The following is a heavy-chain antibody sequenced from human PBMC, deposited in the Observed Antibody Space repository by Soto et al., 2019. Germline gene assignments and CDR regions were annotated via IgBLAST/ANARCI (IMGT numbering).Heavy chain of an antibody. D-gene: IGHD3-16*01. Sequence: EVQLVESGGGLVQPGGSLRLSCAASGFSFSTYWMHWVRQAPGKGLVWVSRINYDGSTTNYADAVKGRFTISRDNAKNTLYLQMSSLTAEDTAVYYCARVARGAWGVFDPWGQGTLVTVSS. CDR1: GFSFSTYW. CDR2: INYDGSTT. J-gene: IGHJ5*02. CDR3: ARVARGAWGVFDP. V-gene: IGHV3-74*01.